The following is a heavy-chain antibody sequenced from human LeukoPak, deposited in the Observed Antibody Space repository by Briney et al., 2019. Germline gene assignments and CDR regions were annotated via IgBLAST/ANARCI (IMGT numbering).Heavy chain of an antibody. V-gene: IGHV4-39*07. CDR3: ARGPVRDEDGLTGNSYYFGLDA. D-gene: IGHD3-9*01. CDR1: GGSISSSSYY. Sequence: ASETLSLTCTVSGGSISSSSYYWGWIRQPPGKGLEWIGSIYYSGSTYYNPSLKSRVTISVDTSKNQFSLKLSSVTAADSAVFYCARGPVRDEDGLTGNSYYFGLDAWGQGTTVTVSS. CDR2: IYYSGST. J-gene: IGHJ6*02.